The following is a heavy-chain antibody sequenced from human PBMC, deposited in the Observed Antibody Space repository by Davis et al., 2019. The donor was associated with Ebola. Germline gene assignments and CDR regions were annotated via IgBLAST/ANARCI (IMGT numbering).Heavy chain of an antibody. D-gene: IGHD2-2*01. CDR1: GFTFSGSA. Sequence: PGGSLRLSCAASGFTFSGSAMHWVRQASGKGLEWVGRIRSKANSYATAYAASVKGRFTISRDDSKNTAYLQMNSLKTEDTAVYYCTRQGDIVVVPAADDAFDIWGQGTMVTVSS. CDR2: IRSKANSYAT. CDR3: TRQGDIVVVPAADDAFDI. V-gene: IGHV3-73*01. J-gene: IGHJ3*02.